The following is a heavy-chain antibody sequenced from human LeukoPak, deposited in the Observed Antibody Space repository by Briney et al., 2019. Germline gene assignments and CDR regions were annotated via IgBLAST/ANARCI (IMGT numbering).Heavy chain of an antibody. V-gene: IGHV1-46*01. CDR1: GYTFTSYY. CDR2: INPSGRST. CDR3: AREGVSYYYFDY. J-gene: IGHJ4*02. D-gene: IGHD1-26*01. Sequence: ASVKVSCKASGYTFTSYYMHWVRQAPGQGLEWMGIINPSGRSTSYAQKFQGRVTMTRDTSTSTVYMELSSLRSEDTAVYYCAREGVSYYYFDYWGQGTLVTVSS.